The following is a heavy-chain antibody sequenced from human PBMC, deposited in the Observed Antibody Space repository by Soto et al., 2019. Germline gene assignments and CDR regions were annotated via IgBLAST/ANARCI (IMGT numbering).Heavy chain of an antibody. CDR1: GGSISSSSFY. J-gene: IGHJ5*02. CDR3: ARHDFGVVNTWFDP. Sequence: SETLSLPCIVSGGSISSSSFYWGWIRQPPGKGLEWIGSINYSGSTYYNPSLKSRGTISVDTSKNQFSLKLSSVTAADTAVYYCARHDFGVVNTWFDPWGQGTLVTVS. V-gene: IGHV4-39*01. D-gene: IGHD3-3*01. CDR2: INYSGST.